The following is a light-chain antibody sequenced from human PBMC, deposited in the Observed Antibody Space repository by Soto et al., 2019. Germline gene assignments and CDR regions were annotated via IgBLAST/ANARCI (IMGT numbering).Light chain of an antibody. J-gene: IGKJ5*01. CDR3: QKYNNWPPIT. V-gene: IGKV3-15*01. Sequence: EIVLTQSPGTLSLSPGERATLSCRASQSVTSNYLAWYQQKPGQAPRLLIYGASTRATGIPARFSGSGSGTEFTLTISSLQSEDFAVYYCQKYNNWPPITFGQGTRLEIK. CDR1: QSVTSN. CDR2: GAS.